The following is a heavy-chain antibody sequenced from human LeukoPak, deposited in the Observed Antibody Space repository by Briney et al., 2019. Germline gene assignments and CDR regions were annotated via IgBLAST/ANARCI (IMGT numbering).Heavy chain of an antibody. J-gene: IGHJ3*02. CDR2: ISYDGSNK. Sequence: GGSLRLSCAASGFTFSSYGMHWVRQAPGKGLEWVAVISYDGSNKYYADSVKGRFTISRDNSKNTLYLQMNGLRAEDTAVYYCARSITMIVVDAFDIWGQGTMVTVSS. V-gene: IGHV3-30*03. CDR3: ARSITMIVVDAFDI. D-gene: IGHD3-22*01. CDR1: GFTFSSYG.